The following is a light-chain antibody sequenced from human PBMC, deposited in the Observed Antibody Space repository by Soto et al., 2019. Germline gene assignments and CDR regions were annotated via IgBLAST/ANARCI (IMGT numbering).Light chain of an antibody. V-gene: IGKV3-20*01. CDR3: QHDGSS. J-gene: IGKJ2*01. Sequence: EIVLTQFPGTLSLSPGVRATLSCRASQTITSGQLGWYQQKPGQAPRLLIYLISSRATGIPDRFSGSGSGTDFTLTISGLEPEDFAIYYCQHDGSSFGQGTKVEI. CDR1: QTITSGQ. CDR2: LIS.